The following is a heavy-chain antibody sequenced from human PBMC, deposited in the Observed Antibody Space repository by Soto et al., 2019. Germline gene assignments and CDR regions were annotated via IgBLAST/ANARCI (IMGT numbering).Heavy chain of an antibody. CDR2: ISYDGSNK. CDR1: GFTFSSYG. V-gene: IGHV3-30*18. CDR3: AKAAGAPG. J-gene: IGHJ4*02. Sequence: QVQLVESGGGVVQPGRSLRLSCAASGFTFSSYGMHWVRQAPGKGLEWVAVISYDGSNKYYADSVKGRFTISRDNSKNTLYLQMNSLRAEDTAGYYCAKAAGAPGWGQGTLVTVSS. D-gene: IGHD6-19*01.